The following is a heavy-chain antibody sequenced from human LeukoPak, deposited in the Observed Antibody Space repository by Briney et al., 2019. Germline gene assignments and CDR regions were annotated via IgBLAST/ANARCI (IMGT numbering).Heavy chain of an antibody. Sequence: GGSLRLSCAASGFTFNSYAMSWVRQAPGKGQEWVSGISGSGGSTNYADSVKGRFTISRDNSKNTLYLQMNSLRAEDTAVYYCAKDSRYSGNYKAFDIWGQGTMVTVSS. J-gene: IGHJ3*02. D-gene: IGHD5-12*01. V-gene: IGHV3-23*01. CDR2: ISGSGGST. CDR3: AKDSRYSGNYKAFDI. CDR1: GFTFNSYA.